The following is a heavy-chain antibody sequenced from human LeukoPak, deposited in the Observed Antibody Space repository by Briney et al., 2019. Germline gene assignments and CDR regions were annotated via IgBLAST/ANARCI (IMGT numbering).Heavy chain of an antibody. V-gene: IGHV4-39*01. CDR1: GGSISSSSYY. CDR3: ARQGEPDLYYDFWSGYPLYYFDY. J-gene: IGHJ4*02. D-gene: IGHD3-3*01. CDR2: IYYSGST. Sequence: PSETLSLTCTVSGGSISSSSYYWGWIRQPPGKGLEWIGSIYYSGSTYYNPSLKSRVTISVDTSKNQFSLKLSSVTAADTAVYYCARQGEPDLYYDFWSGYPLYYFDYWGQGTLVTVSS.